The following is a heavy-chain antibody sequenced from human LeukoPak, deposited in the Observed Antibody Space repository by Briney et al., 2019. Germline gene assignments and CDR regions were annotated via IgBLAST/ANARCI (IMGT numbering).Heavy chain of an antibody. D-gene: IGHD6-13*01. CDR2: ISAYNSNT. CDR1: GYTFTSYG. J-gene: IGHJ4*02. V-gene: IGHV1-18*01. CDR3: ASQAAAASLGV. Sequence: GASVKVSCKASGYTFTSYGISWVRQAPGQGLEWMGWISAYNSNTNYAQKLQGRVTMTTDTSTSTAYMELRSLRSDDTAVYYCASQAAAASLGVWGQGTLVTVSS.